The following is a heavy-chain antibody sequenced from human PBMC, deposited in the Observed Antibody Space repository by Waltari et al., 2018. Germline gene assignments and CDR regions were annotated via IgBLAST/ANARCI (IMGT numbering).Heavy chain of an antibody. CDR1: GFTFSIYW. V-gene: IGHV3-7*01. CDR2: INPDGTDK. CDR3: VRSVDP. J-gene: IGHJ5*02. D-gene: IGHD4-17*01. Sequence: EVQLVESGGGLVQPGGPRRLSCAASGFTFSIYWMAWVRQAPGKGLEWVANINPDGTDKYYVDSVKGRFTISRDDAKNSLYLQMNSLRAEDTAVYYCVRSVDPWGQGTLVTVSS.